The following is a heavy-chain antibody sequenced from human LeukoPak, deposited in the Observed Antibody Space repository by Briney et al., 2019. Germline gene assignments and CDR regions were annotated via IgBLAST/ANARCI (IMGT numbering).Heavy chain of an antibody. D-gene: IGHD4-23*01. CDR3: ARERPVVTFDY. V-gene: IGHV4-30-4*01. CDR1: GGSISSGDYY. J-gene: IGHJ4*02. CDR2: IYYSGST. Sequence: PSQTLSLTCTVSGGSISSGDYYWSWICQPPGKGLEWIGYIYYSGSTYYNPSLKSRVTISVDTSKNQFSLKLSSVTAADTAVYYCARERPVVTFDYWGQGTLVTVSS.